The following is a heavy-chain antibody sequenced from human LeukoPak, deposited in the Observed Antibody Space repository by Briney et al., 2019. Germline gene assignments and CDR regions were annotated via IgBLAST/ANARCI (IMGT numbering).Heavy chain of an antibody. Sequence: GGSLRLSCAASGFTFSSYWMHWVRQAPGKGLVWVSRINSDGSSTSYADSVKGRFTISRDNAKNTLYLQMNSLRAEDTAVYYCARLGSSSIYFQHWGQGTLVTVSS. CDR1: GFTFSSYW. D-gene: IGHD6-6*01. V-gene: IGHV3-74*01. J-gene: IGHJ1*01. CDR3: ARLGSSSIYFQH. CDR2: INSDGSST.